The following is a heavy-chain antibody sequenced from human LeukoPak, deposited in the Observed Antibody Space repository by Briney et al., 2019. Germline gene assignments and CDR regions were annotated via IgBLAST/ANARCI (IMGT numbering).Heavy chain of an antibody. CDR2: IYYSGST. J-gene: IGHJ3*02. Sequence: SETLSLTCTVSGGSISSSSYYWGWIRQPPGKGLEWIGSIYYSGSTYYNPSLKSRVTISVDTSKNQFSLKLNSVTAADTAVYYCARATSTLYYDFWSGWFAFDIWGQGTMVTVSS. CDR1: GGSISSSSYY. D-gene: IGHD3-3*01. CDR3: ARATSTLYYDFWSGWFAFDI. V-gene: IGHV4-39*01.